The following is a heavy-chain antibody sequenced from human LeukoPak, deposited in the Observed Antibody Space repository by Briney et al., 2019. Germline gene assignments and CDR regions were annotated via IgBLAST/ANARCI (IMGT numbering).Heavy chain of an antibody. Sequence: GSLRLSCAASGFTLSSSSMNWVRQAPGKGLEWIANIYYSGSTYFNPSLKSRVTISIDTSKNQFSLKLTSVTAADTAVYYCARLVPPGWFDPWGQGTLVTVSS. CDR1: GFTLSSSSMN. V-gene: IGHV4-39*01. CDR3: ARLVPPGWFDP. J-gene: IGHJ5*02. CDR2: IYYSGST.